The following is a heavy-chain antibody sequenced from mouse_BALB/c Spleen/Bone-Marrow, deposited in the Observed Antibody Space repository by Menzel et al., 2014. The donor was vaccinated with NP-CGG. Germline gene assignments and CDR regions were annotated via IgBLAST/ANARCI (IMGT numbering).Heavy chain of an antibody. Sequence: EVQGVESGGGLVQPGGSLKLSCAASGLDFSTFWMSWVRQAPGKGLEWIGEINPDRRTINYAPSLKDKFIISRDNAKNTLYLLMSKVRSEDTALYYCARLHYYGYGAYWGQGTLVTVSA. J-gene: IGHJ3*01. D-gene: IGHD1-2*01. CDR3: ARLHYYGYGAY. CDR1: GLDFSTFW. V-gene: IGHV4-1*02. CDR2: INPDRRTI.